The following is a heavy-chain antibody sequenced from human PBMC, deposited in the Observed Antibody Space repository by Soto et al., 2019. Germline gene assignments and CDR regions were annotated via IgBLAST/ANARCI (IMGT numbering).Heavy chain of an antibody. CDR3: ATVLGSGIYYYYYGMDV. V-gene: IGHV1-24*01. CDR1: GYTLTELS. Sequence: EASVKVSCKVSGYTLTELSMHWVRQAPGKGLEWMGGFDPEDGETIYAQKFQGRVTMTEDTSTDTAYMELSSLRSEDTAVYYCATVLGSGIYYYYYGMDVWGQGTTVTVSS. CDR2: FDPEDGET. D-gene: IGHD3-10*01. J-gene: IGHJ6*02.